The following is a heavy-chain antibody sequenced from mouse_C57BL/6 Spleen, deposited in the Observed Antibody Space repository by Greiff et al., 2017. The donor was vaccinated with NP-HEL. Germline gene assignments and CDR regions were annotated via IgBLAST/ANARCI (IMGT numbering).Heavy chain of an antibody. CDR2: ISDGGSYT. J-gene: IGHJ2*01. V-gene: IGHV5-4*01. Sequence: EVQRVESGGGLVKPGGSLKLSCAASGFTFSSYAMSWVRQTPEKRLEWVATISDGGSYTYYPDNVKGRFTISRDNAKNNLYLQMSHLKSEDTAMYYCARLQLGRFDYWGQGTTLTVSS. CDR3: ARLQLGRFDY. D-gene: IGHD4-1*02. CDR1: GFTFSSYA.